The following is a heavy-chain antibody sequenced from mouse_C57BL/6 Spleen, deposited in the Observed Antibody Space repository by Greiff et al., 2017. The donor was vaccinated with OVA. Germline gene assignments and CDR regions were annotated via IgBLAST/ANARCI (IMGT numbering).Heavy chain of an antibody. V-gene: IGHV14-4*01. Sequence: VQLQQSGAELVRPGASVKLSCTASGFNIKDDYMHWVKQRPEQGLEWIGWIDPENGDTEYASKFQGKATITADTSSNTAYLQLSSLTSEDTAVYYCTTSLQTAQAAWFAYWGQGTLVTVSA. CDR2: IDPENGDT. D-gene: IGHD3-2*02. CDR1: GFNIKDDY. J-gene: IGHJ3*01. CDR3: TTSLQTAQAAWFAY.